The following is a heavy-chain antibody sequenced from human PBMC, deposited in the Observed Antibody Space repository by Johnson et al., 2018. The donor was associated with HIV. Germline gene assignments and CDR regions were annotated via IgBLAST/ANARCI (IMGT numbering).Heavy chain of an antibody. D-gene: IGHD3-22*01. Sequence: QVQLVESGGGVVQPGRSLRLSCAASGFTFSSCGMHWVRQAPGKGLEWVAAISYDGSNKYYADSVKGRFTISRDNSKNTLYLQMNSLRAEDTAVYYCAKDRAHSSNYLDAFDIWGQGTMVTVSS. CDR1: GFTFSSCG. V-gene: IGHV3-30*19. CDR3: AKDRAHSSNYLDAFDI. J-gene: IGHJ3*02. CDR2: ISYDGSNK.